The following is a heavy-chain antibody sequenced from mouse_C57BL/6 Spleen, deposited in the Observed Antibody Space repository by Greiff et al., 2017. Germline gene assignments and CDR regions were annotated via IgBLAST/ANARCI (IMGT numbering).Heavy chain of an antibody. J-gene: IGHJ1*03. CDR3: ARVTTVVATNWYFDV. CDR1: GYTFTSYW. V-gene: IGHV1-52*01. CDR2: IDPSDSET. D-gene: IGHD1-1*01. Sequence: QVQLQQPGAELVRPGSSVKLSCKASGYTFTSYWMHWVKQRPIQGLEWIGNIDPSDSETHYNQKFKDKATLTVDKSSSTAYMQLSSLTSEDSAVYYGARVTTVVATNWYFDVWGTGTTVTVSS.